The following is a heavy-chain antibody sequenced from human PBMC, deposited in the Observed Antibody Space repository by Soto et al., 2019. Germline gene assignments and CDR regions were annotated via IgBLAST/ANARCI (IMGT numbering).Heavy chain of an antibody. V-gene: IGHV1-69*01. CDR3: ASGAIRWYPYVFDS. CDR1: EGTFNSYA. Sequence: QAQVVQSGAEVRKPGSSVKLSCKASEGTFNSYAIAWVRQAPGQGLEWMGGIIPYYNTLNYAQKFQDRVTITADDSTNTVYMELSSLRSDDTAVYFCASGAIRWYPYVFDSWAQATLVTVSS. D-gene: IGHD6-13*01. J-gene: IGHJ5*01. CDR2: IIPYYNTL.